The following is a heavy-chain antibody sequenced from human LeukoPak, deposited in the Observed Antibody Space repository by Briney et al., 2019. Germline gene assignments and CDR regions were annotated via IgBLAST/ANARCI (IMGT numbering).Heavy chain of an antibody. J-gene: IGHJ4*02. CDR1: GFTFSSYG. Sequence: GGSLRLSCAASGFTFSSYGMYWVRQAPGKGLEWVAVISYDGSNKYYGDSVKGRFTISRDNSKNTLYLQMNSLRAEDTAVYYCAKDQFRVYYFDYWGQGTLVTVSS. D-gene: IGHD2-21*01. CDR3: AKDQFRVYYFDY. CDR2: ISYDGSNK. V-gene: IGHV3-30*18.